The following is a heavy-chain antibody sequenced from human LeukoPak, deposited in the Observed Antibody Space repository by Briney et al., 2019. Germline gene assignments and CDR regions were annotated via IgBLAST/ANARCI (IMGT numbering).Heavy chain of an antibody. V-gene: IGHV1-18*01. CDR3: ARNDYSEEFDY. CDR1: GYTFTSYG. D-gene: IGHD4-11*01. J-gene: IGHJ4*02. CDR2: ISAYNGNT. Sequence: ASVKVSCKASGYTFTSYGISWVRQAPGQGLEWMGWISAYNGNTNYAQKPQGRLTMTTDTSTSTAYMELRSLRSDGTAVYYCARNDYSEEFDYWGQGTLVTVSS.